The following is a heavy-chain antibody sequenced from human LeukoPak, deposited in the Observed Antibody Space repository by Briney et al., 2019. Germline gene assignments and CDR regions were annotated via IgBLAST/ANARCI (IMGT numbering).Heavy chain of an antibody. J-gene: IGHJ4*02. D-gene: IGHD6-13*01. V-gene: IGHV5-51*01. Sequence: GESLKISCKVSGYSFTTYWIAWVRPMPGKGLEWMGIIYPDDSDTRYRPSFQGQVTISADRYITTAYLQWSILDASHTAMYYCASGQQLRVGPIFDYWGRGTLVTVSS. CDR3: ASGQQLRVGPIFDY. CDR2: IYPDDSDT. CDR1: GYSFTTYW.